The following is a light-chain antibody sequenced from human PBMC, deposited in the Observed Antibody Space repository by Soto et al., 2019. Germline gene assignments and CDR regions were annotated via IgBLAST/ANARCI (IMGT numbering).Light chain of an antibody. V-gene: IGKV3-11*01. CDR1: QSVSIK. CDR3: QQSHNWPRT. J-gene: IGKJ1*01. CDR2: EAS. Sequence: EIVMTQSPATLSVSPVERATLSCRASQSVSIKLAWYQQRPGQAPRLLISEASNRATGIPARFSGSGSGTDFTLTISSLEPEDFAGYYCQQSHNWPRTFGQGTKVDIK.